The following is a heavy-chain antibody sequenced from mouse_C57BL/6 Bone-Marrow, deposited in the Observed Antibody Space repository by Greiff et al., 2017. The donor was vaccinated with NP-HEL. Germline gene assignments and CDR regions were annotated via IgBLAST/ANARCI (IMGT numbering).Heavy chain of an antibody. CDR1: GYTFTDYN. Sequence: EVQLQQSGPELVKPGASVKIPCKASGYTFTDYNMDWVKQSHGKSLEWIGDINPNNGGTIYNQKFKGKATLTVDKSSSTAYMELRSLTSEDTAVYFCAEDYYGSRRFAYWGQGTLVTVSA. CDR2: INPNNGGT. CDR3: AEDYYGSRRFAY. V-gene: IGHV1-18*01. D-gene: IGHD1-1*01. J-gene: IGHJ3*01.